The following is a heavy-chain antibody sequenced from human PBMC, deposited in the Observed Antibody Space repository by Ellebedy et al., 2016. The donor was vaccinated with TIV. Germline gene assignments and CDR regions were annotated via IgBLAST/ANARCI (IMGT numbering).Heavy chain of an antibody. Sequence: SETLSLTCSVSGDSISSGGYYWGWVRQPPGKGLEWIGHIYYSGTTYYNPSLKSRVDIPVDMSENHFSLKMTSVTAADTAMYYCVRDFHDYGVDPFDVWGQGTMVTVSS. D-gene: IGHD4-17*01. CDR3: VRDFHDYGVDPFDV. CDR1: GDSISSGGYY. V-gene: IGHV4-31*03. J-gene: IGHJ3*01. CDR2: IYYSGTT.